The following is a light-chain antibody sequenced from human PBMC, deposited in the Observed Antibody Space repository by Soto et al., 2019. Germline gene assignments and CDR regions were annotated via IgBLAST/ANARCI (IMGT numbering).Light chain of an antibody. CDR1: QSVSSSY. Sequence: EIVLTQSPGTLSLSPGERATLSCRASQSVSSSYLAWYQQKPGQPPRLLIYGASSRATGIPDRFSGSGSGTEFTLTISRLEPEDFAVYYCQQRNSWPITFGQGTRLEIK. CDR3: QQRNSWPIT. J-gene: IGKJ5*01. CDR2: GAS. V-gene: IGKV3D-20*02.